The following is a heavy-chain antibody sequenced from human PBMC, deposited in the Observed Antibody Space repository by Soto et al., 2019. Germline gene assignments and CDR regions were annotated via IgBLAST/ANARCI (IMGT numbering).Heavy chain of an antibody. J-gene: IGHJ4*02. Sequence: PGRSLRLSCAASGFTFSSYAISWVRQAPGKGLEWVSLISGSGGTTYYADSVKGRFTISRDNSKNTLYLQMNSLRAEDTAVYYCAKVHGSGNYHNFPDYWGQGTLVTVSS. CDR2: ISGSGGTT. CDR3: AKVHGSGNYHNFPDY. CDR1: GFTFSSYA. V-gene: IGHV3-23*01. D-gene: IGHD3-10*01.